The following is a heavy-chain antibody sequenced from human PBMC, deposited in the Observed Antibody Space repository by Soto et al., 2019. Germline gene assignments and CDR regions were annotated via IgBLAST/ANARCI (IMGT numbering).Heavy chain of an antibody. CDR3: AIGLSVTYPGDIVEVPAAIQVDY. CDR2: IIPIFGTA. D-gene: IGHD2-2*02. V-gene: IGHV1-69*01. Sequence: QVQLVQSGAEVKKPGSSVKVSCKASGGTFSSYAISWVRQAPGQGLEWMGGIIPIFGTANYAQKFQGRVTITADESTSTAYMELSSLSAEDTAVYSGAIGLSVTYPGDIVEVPAAIQVDYWGQGTLVTVAS. CDR1: GGTFSSYA. J-gene: IGHJ4*02.